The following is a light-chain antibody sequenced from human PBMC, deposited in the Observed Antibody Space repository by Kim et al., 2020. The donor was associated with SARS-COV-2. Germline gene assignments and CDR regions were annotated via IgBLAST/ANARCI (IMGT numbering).Light chain of an antibody. CDR3: QSYDSSLWV. Sequence: NFMLTQPHSVSESPGKTVTISCTRSSGSIASNYVQWYQQRPGSSPTTVIYEDNQRPSGVPDRFSGSIDSSSNSASLTISGLKTEDEADYYCQSYDSSLWVFGGGNQLTVL. CDR2: EDN. J-gene: IGLJ3*02. CDR1: SGSIASNY. V-gene: IGLV6-57*01.